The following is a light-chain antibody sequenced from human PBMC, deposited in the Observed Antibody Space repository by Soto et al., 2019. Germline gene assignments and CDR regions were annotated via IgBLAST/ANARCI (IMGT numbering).Light chain of an antibody. CDR1: QSISSW. CDR2: KAS. V-gene: IGKV1-5*03. J-gene: IGKJ1*01. Sequence: DIQMTQSPSTLSASVGDRVTITCRASQSISSWLAWYQQKPGQAPKLLIYKASTLQSGVPSRFSGSGSGTEFTLAISSLQPNDSATYYCQQYNDNWTLGQVTKV. CDR3: QQYNDNWT.